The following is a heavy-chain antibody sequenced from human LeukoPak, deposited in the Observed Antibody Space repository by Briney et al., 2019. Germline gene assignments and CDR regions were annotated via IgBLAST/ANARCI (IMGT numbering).Heavy chain of an antibody. D-gene: IGHD4-17*01. Sequence: GGSLRLSCAASGFTFSSYAMNWVRQAPGKGLEWVSAISGSGGSTYYADSVKGRFTISRDNSKNTLFLQMNSLRAEDTAAYYCAIRSSRRYWGQGTLVTVSS. CDR3: AIRSSRRY. V-gene: IGHV3-23*01. J-gene: IGHJ4*02. CDR1: GFTFSSYA. CDR2: ISGSGGST.